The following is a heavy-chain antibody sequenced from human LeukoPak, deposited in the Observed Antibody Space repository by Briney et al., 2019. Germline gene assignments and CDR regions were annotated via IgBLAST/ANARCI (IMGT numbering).Heavy chain of an antibody. J-gene: IGHJ5*02. V-gene: IGHV3-7*05. CDR3: LCMSPNSFDP. CDR2: IKQDGSEK. D-gene: IGHD2-8*01. CDR1: GFIFSSNW. Sequence: PGGSLRLSCAASGFIFSSNWMSWVRQAPGKGLEWVANIKQDGSEKYYVDSVKGRFTISTDNAKNSLYLQMNSLRAEDTAVYYCLCMSPNSFDPWAQGTLVTVSS.